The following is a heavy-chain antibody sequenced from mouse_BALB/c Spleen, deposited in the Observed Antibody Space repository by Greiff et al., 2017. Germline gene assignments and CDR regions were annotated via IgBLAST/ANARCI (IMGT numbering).Heavy chain of an antibody. CDR2: IYPGDGDT. V-gene: IGHV1-80*01. D-gene: IGHD1-1*01. CDR1: GYAFSSYW. CDR3: ARPVVADYAMDY. Sequence: QVQLQQSGAELVRPGSSVKISCKASGYAFSSYWMNWVKQRPGQGLEWIGQIYPGDGDTNYNGKFKGKATLTADKSSSTAYMQLSSLTSEDSAVYFCARPVVADYAMDYWGQGTSVTVSS. J-gene: IGHJ4*01.